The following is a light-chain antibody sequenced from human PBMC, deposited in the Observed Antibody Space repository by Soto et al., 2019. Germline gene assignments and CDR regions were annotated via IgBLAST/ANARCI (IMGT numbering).Light chain of an antibody. Sequence: QSVLTQPAYVSGSPGQSITISCTGTSSDVGAYNYVCWYKQHPGKAPQLMIYEVTNRPSGVSDRFSGSKSGNTASLTISGLQAEDEADYYCNSNTRSSTLYVFGTGTKVTVL. J-gene: IGLJ1*01. V-gene: IGLV2-14*01. CDR2: EVT. CDR3: NSNTRSSTLYV. CDR1: SSDVGAYNY.